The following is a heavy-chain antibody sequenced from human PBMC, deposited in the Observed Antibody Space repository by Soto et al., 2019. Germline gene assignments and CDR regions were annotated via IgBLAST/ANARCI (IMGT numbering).Heavy chain of an antibody. D-gene: IGHD5-18*01. CDR1: GGTLLSYT. J-gene: IGHJ6*02. Sequence: QVQLVQSGAEVKKPGSSVKVSCKASGGTLLSYTISWVRQAPGQGLEWMGGIIPIFGIANYAQKFQGRVTITADESTGVAYIELSRLRSEDRAVYSCAGGDGETAMENVWGQGTTVTVSS. CDR2: IIPIFGIA. CDR3: AGGDGETAMENV. V-gene: IGHV1-69*01.